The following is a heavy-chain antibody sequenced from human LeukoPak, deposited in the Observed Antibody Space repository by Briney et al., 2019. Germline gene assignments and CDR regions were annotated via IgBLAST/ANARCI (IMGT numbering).Heavy chain of an antibody. D-gene: IGHD1-26*01. J-gene: IGHJ4*02. CDR1: GFTFSSYA. Sequence: PGGSLRLSCAASGFTFSSYAMHWVRQAPGKGLEWVAVISYDGSNKYYADSVKGRFTISRDNAKNSLYLQMNSLRAEDTAVYYCARDEWELPYYFDYWGQGTLVTVSS. CDR3: ARDEWELPYYFDY. CDR2: ISYDGSNK. V-gene: IGHV3-30-3*01.